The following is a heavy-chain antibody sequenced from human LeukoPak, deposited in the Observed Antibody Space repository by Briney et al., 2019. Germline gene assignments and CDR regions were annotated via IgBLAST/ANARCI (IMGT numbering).Heavy chain of an antibody. CDR1: GYTFTGYY. Sequence: GASVTVSCKSSGYTFTGYYMHWVRQAPGQGLEWMGWINPNSGGTNYAQKFQGRVTMTRDTSISTVYMELSRLRSDDTAVYYCASAITMIVVVTEGAFDIWGQGTMVTVSS. V-gene: IGHV1-2*02. D-gene: IGHD3-22*01. J-gene: IGHJ3*02. CDR3: ASAITMIVVVTEGAFDI. CDR2: INPNSGGT.